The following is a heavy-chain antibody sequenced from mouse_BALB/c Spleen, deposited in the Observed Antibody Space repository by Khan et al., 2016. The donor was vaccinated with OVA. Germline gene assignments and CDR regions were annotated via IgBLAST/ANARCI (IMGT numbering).Heavy chain of an antibody. CDR1: GYTFTSYT. Sequence: QVQLQQSGAELARPGASVKMSCKASGYTFTSYTMHWVKQRPGQGLDWIGYINPTNGYTNYNQKFKDKATLTADKSSSTAYMPLSSLTSDDSAVYYCSRDGAYYRNDGWFAYWGQGTLVTVSA. CDR2: INPTNGYT. V-gene: IGHV1-4*01. J-gene: IGHJ3*01. D-gene: IGHD2-14*01. CDR3: SRDGAYYRNDGWFAY.